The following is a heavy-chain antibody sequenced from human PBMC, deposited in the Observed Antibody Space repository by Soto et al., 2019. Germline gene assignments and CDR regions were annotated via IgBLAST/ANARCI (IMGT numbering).Heavy chain of an antibody. CDR1: GYTFTSYA. J-gene: IGHJ4*02. D-gene: IGHD3-22*01. CDR2: INAGNGNT. CDR3: ARSLRLTMTLNY. Sequence: ASVKVSCKASGYTFTSYAMHWVRQAPGQRLEWMGWINAGNGNTKYSQKFQGRVTITRDTSASTAYMELSSLRSEDTAVYYCARSLRLTMTLNYWGQGTLVTVSS. V-gene: IGHV1-3*01.